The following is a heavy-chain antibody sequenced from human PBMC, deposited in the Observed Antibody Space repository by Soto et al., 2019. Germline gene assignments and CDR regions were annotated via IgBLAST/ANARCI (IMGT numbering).Heavy chain of an antibody. Sequence: QVQLVESGGGVVKPGRSLRVSCAASGFTFSIYAMHWVRQAPGTGLEWVAVISYDGTKTYYADSVKGRFTISRDNSKNAVYLRMNSLRDEATAVYYCANDRGARRQWRIDPFDYWGQGTLVNVSP. CDR3: ANDRGARRQWRIDPFDY. V-gene: IGHV3-30*18. D-gene: IGHD6-19*01. CDR1: GFTFSIYA. J-gene: IGHJ4*02. CDR2: ISYDGTKT.